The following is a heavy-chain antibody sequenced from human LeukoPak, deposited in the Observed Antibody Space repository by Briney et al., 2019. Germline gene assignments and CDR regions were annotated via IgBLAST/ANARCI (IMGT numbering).Heavy chain of an antibody. J-gene: IGHJ6*03. CDR2: INSDGSST. V-gene: IGHV3-74*01. CDR3: ARAPVSVYYYMDV. CDR1: GFTFSSYW. Sequence: PGGSLRLSCAASGFTFSSYWMHWVRHAPGKGLVWVSRINSDGSSTNYADYVNGRFTISRDNANNTLYLEMNSLRAEDTAVYYCARAPVSVYYYMDVWGKGTTVTVSS. D-gene: IGHD3-10*01.